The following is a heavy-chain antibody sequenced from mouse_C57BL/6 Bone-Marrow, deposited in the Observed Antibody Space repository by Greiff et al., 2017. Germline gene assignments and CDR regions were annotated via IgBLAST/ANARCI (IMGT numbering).Heavy chain of an antibody. CDR1: GYTFTSYW. CDR2: IDPSDSYT. CDR3: ARGYYGSIYYYFDY. J-gene: IGHJ2*01. D-gene: IGHD1-1*01. V-gene: IGHV1-50*01. Sequence: QVQLQQPGAELVKPGASVKLSCKASGYTFTSYWMQWVKQRPGQGLEWIGEIDPSDSYTNYNQKFKGKATLTVDTSSSTAYMQLSSLTSEDSAVYYCARGYYGSIYYYFDYWGQGTTLTVSS.